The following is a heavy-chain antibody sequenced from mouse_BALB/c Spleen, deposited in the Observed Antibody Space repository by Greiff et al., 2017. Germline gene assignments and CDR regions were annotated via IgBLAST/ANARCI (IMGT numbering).Heavy chain of an antibody. D-gene: IGHD1-1*01. CDR1: GYTFTSYW. J-gene: IGHJ2*01. CDR3: ARWDYYGSDY. V-gene: IGHV1S81*02. Sequence: QVQLQQPGAELVKPGASVKLSCKASGYTFTSYWMHWVKQRPGQGLEWIGEINPSNGRTNYNEKFKSKATLTVDKSSSTAYMQLSSLTSEDSAVYYCARWDYYGSDYWGQGTTLTVSS. CDR2: INPSNGRT.